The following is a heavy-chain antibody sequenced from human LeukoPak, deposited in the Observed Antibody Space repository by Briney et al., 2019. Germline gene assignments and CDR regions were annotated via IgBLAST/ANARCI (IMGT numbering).Heavy chain of an antibody. D-gene: IGHD3-10*01. V-gene: IGHV3-11*04. CDR3: ARDWFGELI. CDR2: IISTGRSI. CDR1: GFKFKDYY. Sequence: GGSLRLSCAASGFKFKDYYMNWIRQAPGKGLEWVSHIISTGRSIHYADSVKGRFAISRDNAKNSLYLQMNSLGVEDTAVYYCARDWFGELIWGQGTLVTVSS. J-gene: IGHJ4*02.